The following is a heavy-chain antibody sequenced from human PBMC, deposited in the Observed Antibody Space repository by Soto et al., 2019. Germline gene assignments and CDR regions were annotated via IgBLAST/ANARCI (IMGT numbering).Heavy chain of an antibody. CDR2: ISGYNGNT. Sequence: QVQLVQSGAEVKKPGASVKVSCKASGYTFPSYGISWVRQAPGQGLEWMGWISGYNGNTNYAQMLQGRVTMTTDTSTSTAYMELSSLRSDDTAVHDCARDDCSGGSCYRPLDYXGQGTLVTVSS. J-gene: IGHJ4*02. V-gene: IGHV1-18*01. CDR1: GYTFPSYG. CDR3: ARDDCSGGSCYRPLDY. D-gene: IGHD2-15*01.